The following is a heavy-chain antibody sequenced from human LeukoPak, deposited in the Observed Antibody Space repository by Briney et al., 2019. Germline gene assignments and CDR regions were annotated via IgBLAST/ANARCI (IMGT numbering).Heavy chain of an antibody. CDR2: IGSSGRTV. CDR1: GFTFSDYY. CDR3: ARDRYYGSGNYYAILDY. J-gene: IGHJ4*02. V-gene: IGHV3-11*04. D-gene: IGHD3-10*01. Sequence: GGSLRLSCAASGFTFSDYYMSWIRQAPGKGLEWIAYIGSSGRTVYYTDSLRGRFTISRDNAKNSLFLQMNNGRVEDTAIYYCARDRYYGSGNYYAILDYGGQGTLVTVSS.